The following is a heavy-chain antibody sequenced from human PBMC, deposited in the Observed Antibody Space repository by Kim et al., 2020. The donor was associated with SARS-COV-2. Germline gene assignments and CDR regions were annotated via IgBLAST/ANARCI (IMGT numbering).Heavy chain of an antibody. V-gene: IGHV3-30*18. Sequence: GGSLRLSCAASGFTFSSYGMHWVRQAPGKGLEWVAVISYDGSNKYYADSVKGRFTISRDNSKNTLYLQMNSLRAEDTAVYYCAKSSGRDEHAFDIWGQGT. D-gene: IGHD2-21*02. CDR2: ISYDGSNK. CDR3: AKSSGRDEHAFDI. J-gene: IGHJ3*02. CDR1: GFTFSSYG.